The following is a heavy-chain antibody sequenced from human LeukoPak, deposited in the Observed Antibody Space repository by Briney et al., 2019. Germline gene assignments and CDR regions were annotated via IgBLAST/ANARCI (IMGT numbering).Heavy chain of an antibody. Sequence: ASVKVSCKVSGYTLTELSMHWVRQAPGIGLEWMGGFDPEDGETIYAQKFQGRVTMTEDTSTDTAYMELSSLRSEDTAVYYCATDFLLTEYSSSWSTKFDYWGQGTLVTVSS. CDR1: GYTLTELS. CDR2: FDPEDGET. D-gene: IGHD6-13*01. V-gene: IGHV1-24*01. J-gene: IGHJ4*02. CDR3: ATDFLLTEYSSSWSTKFDY.